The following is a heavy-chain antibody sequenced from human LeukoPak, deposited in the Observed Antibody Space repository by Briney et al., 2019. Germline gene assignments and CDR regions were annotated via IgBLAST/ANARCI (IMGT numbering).Heavy chain of an antibody. CDR1: GFTFSSYG. Sequence: PGGSLRLSCAASGFTFSSYGMSWVRQAPGKGLEWVSGINWNGGSTGYADSVKGRFTISRDNAKNSLYLQMNSLRAEDTALYYCARVVGIAAAGPMGYWGQGTLVTVSS. J-gene: IGHJ4*02. V-gene: IGHV3-20*04. CDR3: ARVVGIAAAGPMGY. CDR2: INWNGGST. D-gene: IGHD6-13*01.